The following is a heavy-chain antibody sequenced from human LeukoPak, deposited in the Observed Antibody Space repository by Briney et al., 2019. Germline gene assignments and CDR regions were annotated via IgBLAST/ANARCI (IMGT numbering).Heavy chain of an antibody. D-gene: IGHD3-10*01. J-gene: IGHJ4*02. Sequence: GGSLRLSCAASGFTFDDYAMHWVRQAPGKGLDWVSGISWNSGSIGYADSVKGRFTISRDNAKNSLYLQMNSLRAEDTALYYCAKDITGGSGSYSLYYFDYWGQGTLVTVSS. CDR2: ISWNSGSI. CDR1: GFTFDDYA. V-gene: IGHV3-9*01. CDR3: AKDITGGSGSYSLYYFDY.